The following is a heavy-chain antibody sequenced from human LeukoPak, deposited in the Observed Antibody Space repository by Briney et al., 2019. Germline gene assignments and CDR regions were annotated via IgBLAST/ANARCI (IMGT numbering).Heavy chain of an antibody. V-gene: IGHV4-31*03. J-gene: IGHJ3*02. CDR2: IYYGGST. Sequence: PSQTLSLTCTVSGGSISSGGYYWSWIRQHPGKGLEWIGYIYYGGSTYYNPSLKSRVTISVDTSKNQFSLKLSSVTAADTAVYYCARHPSDYDSSGYPLNAFDIWGQGTMVTVSS. D-gene: IGHD3-22*01. CDR3: ARHPSDYDSSGYPLNAFDI. CDR1: GGSISSGGYY.